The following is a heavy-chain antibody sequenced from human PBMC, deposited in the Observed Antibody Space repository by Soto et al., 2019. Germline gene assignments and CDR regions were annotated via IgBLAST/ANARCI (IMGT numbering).Heavy chain of an antibody. D-gene: IGHD6-19*01. Sequence: SETLSLICTVSGGSISRSRYSWGWIRQPPGKGLQWIGNVYSSGSTFYNPSLKSRVTVSVDTSRNQISLKMSSVTATDTAVYYCARERRLVAVAGTRIRPYNWFDPWGQGTLVTVSS. V-gene: IGHV4-39*02. CDR2: VYSSGST. CDR3: ARERRLVAVAGTRIRPYNWFDP. CDR1: GGSISRSRYS. J-gene: IGHJ5*02.